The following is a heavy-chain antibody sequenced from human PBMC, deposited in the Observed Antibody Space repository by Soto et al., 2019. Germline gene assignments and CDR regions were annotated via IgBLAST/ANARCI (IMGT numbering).Heavy chain of an antibody. D-gene: IGHD4-17*01. J-gene: IGHJ4*02. CDR1: GGSISSYY. CDR3: ARQGIYGDYEFDY. Sequence: TSETLSLTCTVSGGSISSYYWSWIRQPPGKGLEWIGYIYYSGSTNYNPSLKSRVTISVDTSKNQFSLKLSSVTAADTAVYYCARQGIYGDYEFDYWGQGTLVTVSS. CDR2: IYYSGST. V-gene: IGHV4-59*08.